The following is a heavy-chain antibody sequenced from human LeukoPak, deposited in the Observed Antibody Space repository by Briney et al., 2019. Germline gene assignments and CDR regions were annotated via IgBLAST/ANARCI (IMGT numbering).Heavy chain of an antibody. Sequence: SVKVSCKASGGTFSSYAISWVRQAPGQGLEWMGGIIPIFGTANYAQKFQGRVTMTEDTSTDTAYMELSSLRSEDTAVYYCAREPFYSSGWYQQYFDLWGRGTLVTVSS. CDR2: IIPIFGTA. CDR1: GGTFSSYA. D-gene: IGHD6-19*01. V-gene: IGHV1-69*06. CDR3: AREPFYSSGWYQQYFDL. J-gene: IGHJ2*01.